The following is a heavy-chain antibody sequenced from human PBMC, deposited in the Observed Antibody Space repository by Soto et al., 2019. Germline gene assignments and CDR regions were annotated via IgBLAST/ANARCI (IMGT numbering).Heavy chain of an antibody. Sequence: QVQLVQSVAEVKKPGSSVKVSCNASGGTFSSYAISWVRQAPGQGLEWVGGIIPIFVTANYAQKFQGRVTITADESTSTADMELSSLRSEDTAVYYCARVGCSGGSCYGGWIFDYWGQGTLVTVSA. CDR3: ARVGCSGGSCYGGWIFDY. CDR2: IIPIFVTA. V-gene: IGHV1-69*12. J-gene: IGHJ4*02. CDR1: GGTFSSYA. D-gene: IGHD2-15*01.